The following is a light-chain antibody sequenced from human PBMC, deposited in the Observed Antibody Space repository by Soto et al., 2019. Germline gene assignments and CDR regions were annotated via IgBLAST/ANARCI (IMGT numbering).Light chain of an antibody. J-gene: IGKJ4*01. CDR3: LQTYSIPRT. Sequence: EIVLTQSPSTLSLSPWERATLSCSASQSFRGLLAWYQQKPGQAPRLLIYDAYNRATGIPPRFSGSGSGTDFTLTISSLQPEDFATYYCLQTYSIPRTFGGGTKVDIK. V-gene: IGKV3-11*01. CDR1: QSFRGL. CDR2: DAY.